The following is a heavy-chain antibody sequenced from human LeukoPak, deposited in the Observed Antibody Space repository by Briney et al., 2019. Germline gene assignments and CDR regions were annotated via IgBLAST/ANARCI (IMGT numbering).Heavy chain of an antibody. D-gene: IGHD6-13*01. Sequence: SGTLSLTCAVSGDSINSNNWWSWVRRPPGKGLEWIGEIYHSGSTNYNPSLKSRVTISGDKSKNQFSLKLSSVTAADTAVYYCARALGYSCSWYLYYYGMDVWGQGTTVTVSS. V-gene: IGHV4-4*02. CDR2: IYHSGST. CDR3: ARALGYSCSWYLYYYGMDV. CDR1: GDSINSNNW. J-gene: IGHJ6*02.